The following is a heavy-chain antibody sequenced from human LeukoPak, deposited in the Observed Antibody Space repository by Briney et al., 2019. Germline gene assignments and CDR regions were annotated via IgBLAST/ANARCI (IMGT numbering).Heavy chain of an antibody. CDR2: INSDGSWT. Sequence: GGSLRLSCAASGNYWMHWVRQAPGKGLLWVSHINSDGSWTTYADSVKGRFTISKDNAKNTVYLQMNSLRAEDTAIYYCAKGLGSGWYVLPVYWGQGTLVTVSS. CDR1: GNYW. CDR3: AKGLGSGWYVLPVY. V-gene: IGHV3-74*01. J-gene: IGHJ4*02. D-gene: IGHD6-19*01.